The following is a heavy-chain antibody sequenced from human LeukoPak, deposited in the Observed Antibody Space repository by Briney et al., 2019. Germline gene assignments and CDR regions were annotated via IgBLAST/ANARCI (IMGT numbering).Heavy chain of an antibody. CDR3: ARGFVVVPAATGVYYYYGMDV. CDR1: GGSFSGYY. V-gene: IGHV4-34*01. CDR2: INHSGST. D-gene: IGHD2-2*01. J-gene: IGHJ6*02. Sequence: SETLSLTCAVYGGSFSGYYWSWIRQPPGKGLEWIGEINHSGSTNYNPSLKSRVTISVDTSKNQFSLKLSSVTAADTAVYYCARGFVVVPAATGVYYYYGMDVWGQGTTVTVSS.